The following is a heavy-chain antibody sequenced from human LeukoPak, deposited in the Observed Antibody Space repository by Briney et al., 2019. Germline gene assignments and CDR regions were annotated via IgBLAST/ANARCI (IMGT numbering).Heavy chain of an antibody. D-gene: IGHD5-24*01. J-gene: IGHJ4*02. CDR1: GFTFSSYG. Sequence: SGGSLRLSCAASGFTFSSYGMHWVRQAPGKGLEWVAVISYDGSTQYYADSVKGRFTISRDNSNNTLSLQMNSLKAEDTAVYYCAKGRMMATIMISFDCWGRGTLVTVSS. V-gene: IGHV3-30*18. CDR2: ISYDGSTQ. CDR3: AKGRMMATIMISFDC.